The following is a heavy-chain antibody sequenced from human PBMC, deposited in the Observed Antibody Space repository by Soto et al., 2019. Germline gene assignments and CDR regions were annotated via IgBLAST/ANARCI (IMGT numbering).Heavy chain of an antibody. CDR2: INHSGST. CDR1: GGSFSGYY. V-gene: IGHV4-34*01. Sequence: SETLSLTCAVYGGSFSGYYWSWIRQPPGKGLEWIGEINHSGSTNYNPSLKSRGTISVDTSKNQFSLRLSSVIAADTAVFYCVRVLSTTLPAARKEVEDYWGQGTLVTVSS. CDR3: VRVLSTTLPAARKEVEDY. D-gene: IGHD2-2*01. J-gene: IGHJ4*02.